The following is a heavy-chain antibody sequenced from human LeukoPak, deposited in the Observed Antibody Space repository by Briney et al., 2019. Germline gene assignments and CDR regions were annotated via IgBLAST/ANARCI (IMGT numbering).Heavy chain of an antibody. CDR2: IIPIFGTA. CDR3: ARGHRVLEWLPSRPYYYYYYMDV. V-gene: IGHV1-69*05. CDR1: GGTFSSYA. Sequence: SVKVSCKASGGTFSSYAISWVRQAPGQGLEWMGGIIPIFGTANYAQKFQGRVTITTDESTSTAYMELSSLRSEDTAVYYCARGHRVLEWLPSRPYYYYYYMDVWGKGTTVTVSS. J-gene: IGHJ6*03. D-gene: IGHD3-3*01.